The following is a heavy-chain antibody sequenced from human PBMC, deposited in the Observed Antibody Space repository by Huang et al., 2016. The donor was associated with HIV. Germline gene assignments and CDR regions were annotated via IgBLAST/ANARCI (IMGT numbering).Heavy chain of an antibody. J-gene: IGHJ4*02. CDR3: TTDLDSSGPK. D-gene: IGHD3-22*01. Sequence: EVQLVESGGALVKPGGSLRLSCAASVFTLSNAWMSWVRRVPVKGLEWVGRIKRKPEGGTTDYAGPVKGRFTISRDDSKNTLYLQMKSLKTEDTAVYYCTTDLDSSGPKWGQGTLVTVSS. CDR1: VFTLSNAW. V-gene: IGHV3-15*02. CDR2: IKRKPEGGTT.